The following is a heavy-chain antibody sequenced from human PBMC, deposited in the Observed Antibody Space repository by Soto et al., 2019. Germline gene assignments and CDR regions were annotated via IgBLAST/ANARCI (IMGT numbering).Heavy chain of an antibody. CDR2: ISSSGSTI. D-gene: IGHD5-12*01. CDR3: YSYSGYDYYYYMDV. V-gene: IGHV3-11*01. CDR1: GFTFSDYY. Sequence: GGSLRLSCAASGFTFSDYYMSWIRQAPGKGLEWVSYISSSGSTIYYADSVKGRFTISRDNAKNSLYLQMNSLRAEDTAVYYCYSYSGYDYYYYMDVWGKGTTVTVSS. J-gene: IGHJ6*03.